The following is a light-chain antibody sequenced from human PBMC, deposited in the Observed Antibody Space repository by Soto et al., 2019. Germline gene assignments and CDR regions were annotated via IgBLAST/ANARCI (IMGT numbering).Light chain of an antibody. CDR3: SSYAGNNNFVV. V-gene: IGLV2-8*01. CDR1: SSDIGGYNY. CDR2: EVT. J-gene: IGLJ2*01. Sequence: QSVLTQPPSASGSPGQSVTISCTGSSSDIGGYNYVSWYQQHPGKVPKLIIYEVTRRPSGVPDRFSGAKVGNTAYLTVSGLQAEDEADYYCSSYAGNNNFVVFGGGTKLTVL.